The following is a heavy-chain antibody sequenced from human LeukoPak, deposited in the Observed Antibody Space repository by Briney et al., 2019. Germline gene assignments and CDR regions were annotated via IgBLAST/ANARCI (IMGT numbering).Heavy chain of an antibody. CDR1: GGSISGYH. J-gene: IGHJ5*02. D-gene: IGHD2-21*02. Sequence: SETLSLTCSVSGGSISGYHWSWIRQTAGKGLDWTGRIYTSGTTNCNPSLENRITMSIDTSKNLFSLNLTSVTAADTAFYYCARDQEVVATGTPLYNRLDTWGQGILVTVSS. CDR2: IYTSGTT. CDR3: ARDQEVVATGTPLYNRLDT. V-gene: IGHV4-4*07.